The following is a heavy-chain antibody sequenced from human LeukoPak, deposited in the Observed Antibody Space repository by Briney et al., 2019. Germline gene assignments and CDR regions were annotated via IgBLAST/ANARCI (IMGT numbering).Heavy chain of an antibody. CDR2: ISTGSIYI. D-gene: IGHD3-22*01. CDR1: GFTFCTFT. Sequence: WGSLGLSCAGSGFTFCTFTMNWGRPAPGQGPEWGSSISTGSIYIDYADSVRGRFTISRDNAKHSLALQMNSLRAGDTAVYYCARDRIAYYDMGGFDPWGEGTLVTVSS. J-gene: IGHJ5*02. V-gene: IGHV3-21*01. CDR3: ARDRIAYYDMGGFDP.